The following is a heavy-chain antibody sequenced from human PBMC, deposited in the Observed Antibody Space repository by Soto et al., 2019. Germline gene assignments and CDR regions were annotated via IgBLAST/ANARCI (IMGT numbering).Heavy chain of an antibody. CDR1: RLTFYNAW. CDR2: IKSKTDGGTT. V-gene: IGHV3-15*01. CDR3: TTYYGSGSYYYYYYMDV. J-gene: IGHJ6*03. D-gene: IGHD3-10*01. Sequence: GCMRLSSAACRLTFYNAWMSWVRQKPGKGLEWVGRIKSKTDGGTTDYAAPVKGRFTISRDDSKNTLYLQMNSLKTEDTAVYYCTTYYGSGSYYYYYYMDVWGKGTTVTVSS.